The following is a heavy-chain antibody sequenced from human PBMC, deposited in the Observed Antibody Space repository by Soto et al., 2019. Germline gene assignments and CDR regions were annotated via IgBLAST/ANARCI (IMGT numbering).Heavy chain of an antibody. CDR3: ARLEGLATISYYFDF. D-gene: IGHD3-9*01. Sequence: HLQLQESGPGLVKPSETLSLMCSVSDDSINSDKFYWGWIRQPPGKGLEWIGSIYYRGNAYYNPSLQPRGTISLDKSKSQFSLKLNSVTAADSAVYFCARLEGLATISYYFDFWGPGALVTVSS. J-gene: IGHJ4*02. CDR2: IYYRGNA. CDR1: DDSINSDKFY. V-gene: IGHV4-39*01.